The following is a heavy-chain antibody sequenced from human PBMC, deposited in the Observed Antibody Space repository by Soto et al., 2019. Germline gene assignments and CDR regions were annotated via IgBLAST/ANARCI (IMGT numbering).Heavy chain of an antibody. Sequence: SETLSLTCTVSGGSFITNYWSWIRQPPGKGLEWIGYIYYSGSTDYNPSLKSRVTISVDTAKNQFSLKLSSVTAADTAVYYCARDGPVYCNRNSCPYNGFDPWGQGILVTVSS. J-gene: IGHJ5*02. CDR1: GGSFITNY. D-gene: IGHD2-2*01. CDR3: ARDGPVYCNRNSCPYNGFDP. V-gene: IGHV4-59*01. CDR2: IYYSGST.